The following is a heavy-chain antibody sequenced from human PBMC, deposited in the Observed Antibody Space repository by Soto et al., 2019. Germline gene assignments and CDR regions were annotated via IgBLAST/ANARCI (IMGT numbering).Heavy chain of an antibody. CDR1: GGSISRRCFY. CDR2: IYYSGST. V-gene: IGHV4-39*01. J-gene: IGHJ4*02. D-gene: IGHD3-9*01. CDR3: ARHQSYYDILTGLDY. Sequence: GTLSLTCTVSGGSISRRCFYWGWIRQPPGKGLEWIGSIYYSGSTYYNPSLKSRVTISVDTSKNQFSLKLSSVTAADTAVYYCARHQSYYDILTGLDYWGQGTLVTVSS.